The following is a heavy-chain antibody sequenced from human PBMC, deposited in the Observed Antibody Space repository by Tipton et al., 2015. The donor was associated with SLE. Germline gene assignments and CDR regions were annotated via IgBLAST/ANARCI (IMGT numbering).Heavy chain of an antibody. D-gene: IGHD6-13*01. CDR1: GYTFTSYD. J-gene: IGHJ6*03. Sequence: QVQLVQSGAEVKKPGASVKVSCKASGYTFTSYDINWVRQATGQGLEWMGWMNPNSGNTGYAQKFQGRVTMTRNTSVSTAYMELSSLRSEDTAVYYCARVTTKWSSSWYAGYYYYYMDVWGKGTTVTVSS. CDR3: ARVTTKWSSSWYAGYYYYYMDV. V-gene: IGHV1-8*02. CDR2: MNPNSGNT.